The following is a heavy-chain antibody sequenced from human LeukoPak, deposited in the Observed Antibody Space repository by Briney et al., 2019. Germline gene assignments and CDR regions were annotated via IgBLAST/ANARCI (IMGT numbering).Heavy chain of an antibody. V-gene: IGHV3-23*01. CDR2: ISSSGGTT. J-gene: IGHJ4*02. CDR3: AKAGIAVPATPEY. Sequence: GGSLRLTCAASGFTSCCYAMNLVRPAPGKGLEWVSVISSSGGTTYYSDSVKGRFIISRDNSKNTLYLQMNSLRAEDTAVYYCAKAGIAVPATPEYCGQGTQVTVSS. D-gene: IGHD6-19*01. CDR1: GFTSCCYA.